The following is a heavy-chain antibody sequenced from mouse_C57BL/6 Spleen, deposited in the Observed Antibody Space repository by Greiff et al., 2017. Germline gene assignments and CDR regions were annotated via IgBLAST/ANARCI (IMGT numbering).Heavy chain of an antibody. Sequence: QQSCKASGYTFTSYWMQWVKQRPGQGLEWIGEIDPSDSYTNYNQKFKGKATLTVDTSSSTAYMQLSSLTSEDSAVYYCARYYYGSSYAYAMDYWGQGTSVTVSS. CDR2: IDPSDSYT. CDR3: ARYYYGSSYAYAMDY. V-gene: IGHV1-50*01. CDR1: GYTFTSYW. D-gene: IGHD1-1*01. J-gene: IGHJ4*01.